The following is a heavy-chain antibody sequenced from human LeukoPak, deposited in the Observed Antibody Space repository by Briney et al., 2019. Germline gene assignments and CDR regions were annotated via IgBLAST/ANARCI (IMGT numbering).Heavy chain of an antibody. CDR1: GFTFSSYG. J-gene: IGHJ4*02. CDR2: IWYDGSNK. D-gene: IGHD2-2*01. Sequence: GGSLRLSCAASGFTFSSYGMHWVRQAPGKGLEWVAVIWYDGSNKYYADSVKGRFTISRDNSKNTLYLQMNSLRAEDTAVYYCAKGGIVVVAGIDYWGQGTLVTVSS. CDR3: AKGGIVVVAGIDY. V-gene: IGHV3-33*06.